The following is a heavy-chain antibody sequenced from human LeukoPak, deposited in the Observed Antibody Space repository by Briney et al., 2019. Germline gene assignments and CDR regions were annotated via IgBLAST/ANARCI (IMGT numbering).Heavy chain of an antibody. D-gene: IGHD3-10*01. V-gene: IGHV4-39*01. Sequence: SETLSLTCTVSGGSISSSSYYWGWIRQPPGKGLEWIGNIYYGGSTYYNPSLKSRVTISLDTSKNQFSLKLSSVTAADTAVYYCASVRRGFGESSKYYAYYYMGVWGKGTTVTISS. J-gene: IGHJ6*03. CDR3: ASVRRGFGESSKYYAYYYMGV. CDR1: GGSISSSSYY. CDR2: IYYGGST.